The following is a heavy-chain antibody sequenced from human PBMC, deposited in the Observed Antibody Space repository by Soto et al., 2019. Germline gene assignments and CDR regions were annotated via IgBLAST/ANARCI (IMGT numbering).Heavy chain of an antibody. CDR3: ARDLRDSSGYYYGGFDY. CDR1: GGSISSGGYY. D-gene: IGHD3-22*01. V-gene: IGHV4-31*03. J-gene: IGHJ4*01. Sequence: SETLSLICTVSGGSISSGGYYWSWIRQHPGKGLEWIGYIYYSGSTYYNPSLKSRVTISVDTSKNQFSLKLSSVTAADTAVYYCARDLRDSSGYYYGGFDYWRHGTLFTVSS. CDR2: IYYSGST.